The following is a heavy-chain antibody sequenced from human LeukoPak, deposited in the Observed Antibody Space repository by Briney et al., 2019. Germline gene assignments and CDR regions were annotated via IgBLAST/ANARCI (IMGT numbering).Heavy chain of an antibody. V-gene: IGHV1-2*04. D-gene: IGHD5-18*01. CDR1: GYTFTSYG. CDR2: INPNSGGT. J-gene: IGHJ4*02. CDR3: ARDRYSYGSVLDY. Sequence: ASVKVSCKASGYTFTSYGISWVRQAPGQGLEWMGWINPNSGGTNYAQKFQGWVTMTRDTSISTAYMELSRLRSDDTAVYYCARDRYSYGSVLDYWGQGTLVTVSS.